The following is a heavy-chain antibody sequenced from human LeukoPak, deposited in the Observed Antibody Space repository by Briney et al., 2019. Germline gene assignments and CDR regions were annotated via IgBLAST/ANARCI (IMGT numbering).Heavy chain of an antibody. J-gene: IGHJ5*02. Sequence: GGSLRLSCAASGFTFSTYSMTWVRQAPGKGLEWVAVISYDGSNKYYADSVKGRFTISRDNSKNTLYLQMNSLRAEDTAVYYCATMVPLVFDPWGQGTLVNVSS. CDR2: ISYDGSNK. D-gene: IGHD3-10*01. CDR1: GFTFSTYS. V-gene: IGHV3-30*03. CDR3: ATMVPLVFDP.